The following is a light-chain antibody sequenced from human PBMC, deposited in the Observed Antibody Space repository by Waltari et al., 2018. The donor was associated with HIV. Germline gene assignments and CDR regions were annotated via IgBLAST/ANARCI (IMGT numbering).Light chain of an antibody. CDR2: GAY. CDR1: QSVGAS. V-gene: IGKV3-15*01. Sequence: EVMLTQSPATLSVSPGATVTLSCRASQSVGASLAWYQHRPGQSPRRLVYGAYTTAPGVPARFRGRGFGTDFTLTISNLQSGDFAVYFCQQYSTWPLYTFGQGTKLEI. CDR3: QQYSTWPLYT. J-gene: IGKJ2*01.